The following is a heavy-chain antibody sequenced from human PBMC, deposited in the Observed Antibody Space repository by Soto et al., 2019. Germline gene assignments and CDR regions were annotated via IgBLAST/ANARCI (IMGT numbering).Heavy chain of an antibody. CDR3: ARGDSGYDPIDY. J-gene: IGHJ4*02. CDR2: INHSGST. V-gene: IGHV4-34*01. D-gene: IGHD5-12*01. CDR1: GGSFSGYY. Sequence: QVQLQQWGAGLLKPSETLSLTCAVYGGSFSGYYWSWIRQPPGKGLEWIGEINHSGSTNYNPSLKCRVTISVDTSKNQFSLKLSSVTAADTAVYYCARGDSGYDPIDYWGQGTLVTVSS.